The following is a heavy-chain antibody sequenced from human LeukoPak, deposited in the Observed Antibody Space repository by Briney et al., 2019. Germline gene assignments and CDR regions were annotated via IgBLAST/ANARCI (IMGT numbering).Heavy chain of an antibody. Sequence: SETLSLTCTVSDGSISPYYWSWVRQPPGKGLESIGFIYYTGSTNYNPSLKSRVTISVDTSKNQFSLKLSSVTAADTAVYYCARDGGHIVVARSLHDLWGRGTLVTVSS. CDR1: DGSISPYY. J-gene: IGHJ2*01. CDR2: IYYTGST. V-gene: IGHV4-59*12. CDR3: ARDGGHIVVARSLHDL. D-gene: IGHD2-21*01.